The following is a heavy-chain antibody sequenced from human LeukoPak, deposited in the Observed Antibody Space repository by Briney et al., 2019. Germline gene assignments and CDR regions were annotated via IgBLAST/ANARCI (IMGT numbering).Heavy chain of an antibody. CDR2: ISGSGGST. J-gene: IGHJ4*02. CDR1: GFTFSSYA. CDR3: ANRDRGYSYGYYFDY. D-gene: IGHD5-18*01. V-gene: IGHV3-23*01. Sequence: GGSPRLSCAASGFTFSSYAMSWVRQAPGKGLEWVSAISGSGGSTYYADSVKGRFTISRDNSKNTLYLQMNSLRAEDTAVYYCANRDRGYSYGYYFDYWGQGTLVTVSS.